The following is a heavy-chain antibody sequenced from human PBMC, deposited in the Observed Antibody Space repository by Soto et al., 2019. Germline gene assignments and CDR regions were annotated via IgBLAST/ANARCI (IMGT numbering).Heavy chain of an antibody. J-gene: IGHJ5*02. V-gene: IGHV4-30-4*01. CDR1: GGSISSGDYY. Sequence: QVQLQESGPGLVKPSQTLSLSCTVSGGSISSGDYYWTWIRQPPGKGLEWLGYIYSRGNTYYNPSLQSRVSMSLDTSKNQFSLKLPAVTATDTAVYYCARGRPLIWFDPWGHGTLVTVSS. CDR2: IYSRGNT. CDR3: ARGRPLIWFDP. D-gene: IGHD2-21*01.